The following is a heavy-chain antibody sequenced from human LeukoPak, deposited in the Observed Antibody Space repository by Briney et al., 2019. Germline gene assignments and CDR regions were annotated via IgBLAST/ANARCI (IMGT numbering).Heavy chain of an antibody. V-gene: IGHV5-51*01. CDR2: IYPGDSDT. Sequence: GASVKVSCKASGYTFTSYAMHWVRQMPGKGLEWMGIIYPGDSDTRYSPSFQGQVTISADKSISTAYLQWSSLKASDTAMYYCARGLNYYYYYGLDVWGQGTTVTVSS. CDR1: GYTFTSYA. CDR3: ARGLNYYYYYGLDV. J-gene: IGHJ6*02.